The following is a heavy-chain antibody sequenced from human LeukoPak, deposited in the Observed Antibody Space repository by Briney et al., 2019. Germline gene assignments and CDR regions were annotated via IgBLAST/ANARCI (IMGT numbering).Heavy chain of an antibody. V-gene: IGHV6-1*01. CDR2: TYYRSKWYT. J-gene: IGHJ4*02. D-gene: IGHD6-19*01. Sequence: SQTLSLTCAISGDSVSSNSAAWNWIRQSPSRGIEWLGRTYYRSKWYTDYAVSVKSRITINSDTSKNQFSLQLNSVTPKDTAVYYCARGAVAHFDYWGQGTLVTVSS. CDR3: ARGAVAHFDY. CDR1: GDSVSSNSAA.